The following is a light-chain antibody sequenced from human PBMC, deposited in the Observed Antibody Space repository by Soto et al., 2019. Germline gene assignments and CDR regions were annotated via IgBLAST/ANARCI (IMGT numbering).Light chain of an antibody. Sequence: EIVLTQSPGTLSLSPGERATLSCRASQSVTSSYLAWFQQKPGQAPRLLIYGASSRATGIPDRFSGSGSGTDFTLTISRLEPADFAVYFCQQYSSSPLTFGGGTQVEIK. CDR2: GAS. CDR1: QSVTSSY. J-gene: IGKJ4*01. CDR3: QQYSSSPLT. V-gene: IGKV3-20*01.